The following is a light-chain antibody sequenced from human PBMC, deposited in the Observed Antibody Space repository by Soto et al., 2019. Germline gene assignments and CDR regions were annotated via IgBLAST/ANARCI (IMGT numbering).Light chain of an antibody. CDR3: QQRKSLLT. Sequence: DIVLTQSPATLSLSPGERATLSCRASQSVSNYLAWYQQKPGQAPRLLIYDASNRAPGIPARFSGSGSGADFRLTISRLEPEDFAVYYCQQRKSLLTFGGGTKVEIK. V-gene: IGKV3-11*01. CDR2: DAS. J-gene: IGKJ4*01. CDR1: QSVSNY.